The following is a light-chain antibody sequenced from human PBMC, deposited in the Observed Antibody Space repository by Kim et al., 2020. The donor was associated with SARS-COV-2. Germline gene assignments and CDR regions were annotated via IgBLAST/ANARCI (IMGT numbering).Light chain of an antibody. J-gene: IGKJ5*01. CDR1: QNIGKW. CDR2: AAS. V-gene: IGKV1D-16*01. CDR3: QHYNNYPVT. Sequence: DIQMTQSPSSLSASVGDRVTITCRASQNIGKWLAWYQQRPEKAPKSLISAASTLQSGVPSRFSGSGSGTDFTLTISNLQPEDSATYYCQHYNNYPVTFGQGTRLEIK.